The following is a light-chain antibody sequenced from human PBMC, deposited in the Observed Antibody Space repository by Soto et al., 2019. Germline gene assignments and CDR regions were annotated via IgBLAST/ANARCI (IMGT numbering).Light chain of an antibody. CDR2: EVR. CDR3: SSYGGSNTYVV. CDR1: SSDVGGYNH. J-gene: IGLJ2*01. V-gene: IGLV2-14*01. Sequence: QSALTQPASVSGSPGQSITISCTGTSSDVGGYNHVSWYQQHPGKAPKLIIYEVRNRPSGVSNRLSGSKSGNTASLTISGLQAEDEADYYCSSYGGSNTYVVFGGGTKLTVL.